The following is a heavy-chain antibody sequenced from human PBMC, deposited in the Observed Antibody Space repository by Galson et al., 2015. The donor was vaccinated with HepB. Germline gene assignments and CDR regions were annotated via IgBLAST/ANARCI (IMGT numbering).Heavy chain of an antibody. CDR2: INSDGSTT. CDR1: GLTFSSYR. J-gene: IGHJ5*01. D-gene: IGHD4-11*01. V-gene: IGHV3-74*01. CDR3: AQSYSYNWFDS. Sequence: SLRLSCAASGLTFSSYRMHWVRQVPGKGLVWVSRINSDGSTTSYADSVKGRFTISRDNAKNTLYLQMNSLRAEDTAVYYCAQSYSYNWFDSWGQGALVTVSS.